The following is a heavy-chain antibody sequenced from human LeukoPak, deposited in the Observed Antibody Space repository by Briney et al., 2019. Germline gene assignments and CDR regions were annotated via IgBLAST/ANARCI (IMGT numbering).Heavy chain of an antibody. D-gene: IGHD3-22*01. CDR2: INSDGSST. Sequence: GGSLRLSCAASGFTFSSYWMHWVRQAPGKGLVWVSRINSDGSSTSYADSVKGRFTISRDNAKNTLYLQMNSLRAEDTAVYYCARVLHYYDSSGYYYPTVFFNGPFDYWGQGTLVTVSS. CDR1: GFTFSSYW. J-gene: IGHJ4*02. CDR3: ARVLHYYDSSGYYYPTVFFNGPFDY. V-gene: IGHV3-74*01.